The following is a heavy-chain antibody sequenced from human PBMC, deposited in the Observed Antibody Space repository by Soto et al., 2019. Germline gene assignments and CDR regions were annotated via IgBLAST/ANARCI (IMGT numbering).Heavy chain of an antibody. D-gene: IGHD3-22*01. Sequence: EVQLVESGGGLVQSGGSLRLSCAASGFTFSSYSMNWVRQAPGKGLEWVSYISSSSTTIYYADSVKGRFTISRDNAKNSLYLKTNRLRAEDTAVYYCARVSSSGYFCNYWGQGTLVTVSS. CDR2: ISSSSTTI. CDR3: ARVSSSGYFCNY. CDR1: GFTFSSYS. J-gene: IGHJ4*02. V-gene: IGHV3-48*01.